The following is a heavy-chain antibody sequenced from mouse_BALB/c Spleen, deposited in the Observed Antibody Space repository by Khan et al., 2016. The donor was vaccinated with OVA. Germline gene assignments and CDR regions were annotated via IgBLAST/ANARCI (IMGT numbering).Heavy chain of an antibody. J-gene: IGHJ4*01. CDR3: ARQPGHDEGSAMDY. CDR1: GFTFSSYG. D-gene: IGHD2-2*01. Sequence: EVELVESGGDLVKPGGSLKLSCAASGFTFSSYGMSWVRQTPDKRLEWVAAISSGGSYTYYPDSLKGRFTISRDNAKNTLYLQMSSLKSEDTAMYYCARQPGHDEGSAMDYWGQGTSVTVSS. V-gene: IGHV5-6*01. CDR2: ISSGGSYT.